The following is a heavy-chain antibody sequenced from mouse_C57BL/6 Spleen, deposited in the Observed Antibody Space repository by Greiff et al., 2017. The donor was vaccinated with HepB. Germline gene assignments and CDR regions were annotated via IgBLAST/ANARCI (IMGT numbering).Heavy chain of an antibody. CDR3: ERERNYYGSSPLDY. CDR2: IYPRSGNT. Sequence: QVQLQQSGAELARPGASVKLSCKASGYTFTSYGISWVKQRTGQGLEWIGEIYPRSGNTYYNEKFKGKATLTADKSSSTAYMELRSLTSEDSAVYFCERERNYYGSSPLDYWGQGTTLTVSS. V-gene: IGHV1-81*01. CDR1: GYTFTSYG. D-gene: IGHD1-1*01. J-gene: IGHJ2*01.